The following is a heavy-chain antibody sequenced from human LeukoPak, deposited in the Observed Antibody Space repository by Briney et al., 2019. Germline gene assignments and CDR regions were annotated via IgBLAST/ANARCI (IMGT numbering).Heavy chain of an antibody. J-gene: IGHJ4*02. CDR3: ARHADSGFGELAFDY. Sequence: PSETLSLTCTVSEGSIDSSTYYWGWIRQPPGKGLEWIATIYYSGSTYYNPSLKSRVTISIDTSKNQFSLKLTSVTAADTAVYYCARHADSGFGELAFDYWGQGTLVTVSS. V-gene: IGHV4-39*01. D-gene: IGHD3-10*01. CDR1: EGSIDSSTYY. CDR2: IYYSGST.